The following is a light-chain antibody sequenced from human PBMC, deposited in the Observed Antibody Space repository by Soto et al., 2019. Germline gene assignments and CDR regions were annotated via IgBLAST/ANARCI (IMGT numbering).Light chain of an antibody. CDR1: QDISSH. Sequence: DIQLTQSPAFLSASVGDKVTITCRASQDISSHLAWYQQKPGKPPNLLIYSASTLQNGDPSRFSGSGSGTDFTLTISSLQPEDFATYFCQQVNSYPVTFGGGTKVEIK. CDR3: QQVNSYPVT. J-gene: IGKJ4*01. CDR2: SAS. V-gene: IGKV1-9*01.